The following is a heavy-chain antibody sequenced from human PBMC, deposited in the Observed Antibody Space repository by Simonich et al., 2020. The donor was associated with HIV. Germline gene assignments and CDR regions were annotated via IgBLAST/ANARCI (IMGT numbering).Heavy chain of an antibody. Sequence: QVQLVQSGAEVKKPGASVKVSCKASGYKTISYCISGVRQAPGQGLEWLERHSPNSGATNDEKKFQGRVTMTRETSISTGYMELSRLRSDDTAVFYCARAYYDILTGYLYFDYWGQGTLVTVSS. CDR2: HSPNSGAT. D-gene: IGHD3-9*01. CDR3: ARAYYDILTGYLYFDY. CDR1: GYKTISYC. J-gene: IGHJ4*02. V-gene: IGHV1-2*02.